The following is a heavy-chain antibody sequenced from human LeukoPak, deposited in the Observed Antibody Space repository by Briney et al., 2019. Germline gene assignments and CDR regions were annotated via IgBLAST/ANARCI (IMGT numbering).Heavy chain of an antibody. CDR1: GGSISSYY. CDR3: ARGGKYQAGMDV. V-gene: IGHV4-4*07. Sequence: SETLSLTCAVSGGSISSYYWNWIRQSAGKGLEWIGRIYTSGNTNYNPSLKSRVAMSVDTSKNHFSLNLTSVTAADTAVYYCARGGKYQAGMDVWGQGTTVTVSS. CDR2: IYTSGNT. J-gene: IGHJ6*02. D-gene: IGHD2-2*01.